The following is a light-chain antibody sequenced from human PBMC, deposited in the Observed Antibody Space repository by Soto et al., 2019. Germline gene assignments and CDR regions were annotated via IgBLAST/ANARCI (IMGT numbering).Light chain of an antibody. CDR3: QQSYSTPFT. J-gene: IGKJ4*01. CDR2: AAS. V-gene: IGKV1-39*01. CDR1: QSISSY. Sequence: DIQMTQSPSSLSASVGDRVTITCRASQSISSYLNWYHQKPGKAPKLLIYAASSLQSGVPSRFSGSGSGTEFTLTISSLQPEDFATYYCQQSYSTPFTFGGGTKVEIK.